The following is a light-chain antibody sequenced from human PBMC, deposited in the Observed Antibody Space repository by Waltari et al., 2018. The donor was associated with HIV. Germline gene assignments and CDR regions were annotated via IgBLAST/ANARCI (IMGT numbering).Light chain of an antibody. CDR1: RSDVGYYNY. CDR3: CSYAGTWL. Sequence: QSALTQPHSGSGSPGQSVTLSATGPRSDVGYYNYVSWYQRHPGNAPKLTIYDVTKRPSGVPDRFSGSKSGNTASLTISGLQAEDDAEYYCCSYAGTWLFGGGTKLTVL. CDR2: DVT. J-gene: IGLJ3*02. V-gene: IGLV2-11*01.